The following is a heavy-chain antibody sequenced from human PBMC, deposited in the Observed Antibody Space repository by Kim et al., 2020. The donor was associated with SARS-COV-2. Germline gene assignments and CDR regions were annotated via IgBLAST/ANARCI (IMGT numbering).Heavy chain of an antibody. CDR3: ARHGIGEAAVNLPFYFDY. D-gene: IGHD6-13*01. CDR2: IYYSGST. J-gene: IGHJ4*02. V-gene: IGHV4-39*01. CDR1: GGSISSSSYY. Sequence: SETLSLTCTVSGGSISSSSYYWGWIRQPPGKGLEWIGSIYYSGSTYYNPSLKSRVTISVDTSKNQFSLKLSSVTAADTAVYYCARHGIGEAAVNLPFYFDYWGQGTLVTVSS.